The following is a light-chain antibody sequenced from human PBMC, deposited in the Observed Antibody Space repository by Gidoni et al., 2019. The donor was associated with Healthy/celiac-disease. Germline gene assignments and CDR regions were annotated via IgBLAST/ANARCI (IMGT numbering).Light chain of an antibody. CDR3: AAWDDSLNGHVV. Sequence: QSVLTQPPSASGTPGQRVTISCSGSSANIGSNTVNWYQQLPGTAPNLLIYRNNQRPSGVPDRFSGSTSGTSASLAISGLQSEDEADYYCAAWDDSLNGHVVFGGGTKLTVL. V-gene: IGLV1-44*01. CDR2: RNN. CDR1: SANIGSNT. J-gene: IGLJ2*01.